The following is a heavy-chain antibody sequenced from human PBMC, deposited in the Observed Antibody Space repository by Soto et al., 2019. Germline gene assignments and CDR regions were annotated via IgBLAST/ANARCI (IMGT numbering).Heavy chain of an antibody. Sequence: EVQLLGSGGGLVQPGGSLRLSCVGSGFPFSTYWMNWVRQAPGKGLAWVANINPDGNVGTYVDSVRGRFTTSRDNAKNSLYLQMNSLRADDTAVYFCAGWGGHDYNYWGQGIMVTVSP. J-gene: IGHJ4*02. D-gene: IGHD4-4*01. CDR1: GFPFSTYW. CDR3: AGWGGHDYNY. CDR2: INPDGNVG. V-gene: IGHV3-7*03.